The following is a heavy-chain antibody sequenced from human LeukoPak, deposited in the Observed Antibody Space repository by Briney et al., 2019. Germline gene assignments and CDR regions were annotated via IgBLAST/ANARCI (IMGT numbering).Heavy chain of an antibody. CDR1: GFTFSSYS. CDR3: ARGPPLATVVTPGGGYYYYYMDV. V-gene: IGHV3-21*01. D-gene: IGHD4-23*01. CDR2: ISSSSSYI. J-gene: IGHJ6*03. Sequence: GGSLRLSCAASGFTFSSYSMNWVRQAPGKGLEWVSSISSSSSYIYYADSVKGRFTISRDNAKNSLYLQMNSLRAEDTAVYYCARGPPLATVVTPGGGYYYYYMDVWGKGTTVTVSS.